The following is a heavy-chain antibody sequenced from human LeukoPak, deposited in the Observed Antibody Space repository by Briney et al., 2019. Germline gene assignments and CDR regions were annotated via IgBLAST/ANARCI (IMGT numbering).Heavy chain of an antibody. D-gene: IGHD3-22*01. Sequence: ASVKVSFKASGGTFSSYAISWVRQAPGQGLEWMGGIIPIFGTANYAQKFQGRGTITTDESTRKASMELSSLRSEDTAVYYCARGALIYYYDSGGYFGYWGQGTLVTVSS. J-gene: IGHJ4*02. CDR2: IIPIFGTA. CDR1: GGTFSSYA. V-gene: IGHV1-69*05. CDR3: ARGALIYYYDSGGYFGY.